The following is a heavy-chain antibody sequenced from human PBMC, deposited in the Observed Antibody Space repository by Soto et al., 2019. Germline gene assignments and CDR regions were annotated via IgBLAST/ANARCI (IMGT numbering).Heavy chain of an antibody. D-gene: IGHD4-17*01. CDR2: IIPIPGIA. J-gene: IGHJ1*01. CDR1: GGTFSSYT. Sequence: QVQLVQSGAEVKKPGSSVKVSCKASGGTFSSYTISWMRQAPGQGLEWMGRIIPIPGIANYAKKFQGRGTITEDKSTSTGYMELSSLRSEDTAVDYCAIPPLSGDYELGSDQFQHWGQGTLVTVSS. V-gene: IGHV1-69*02. CDR3: AIPPLSGDYELGSDQFQH.